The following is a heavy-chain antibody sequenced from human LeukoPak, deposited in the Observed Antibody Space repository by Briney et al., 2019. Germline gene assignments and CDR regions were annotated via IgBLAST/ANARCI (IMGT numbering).Heavy chain of an antibody. D-gene: IGHD4-23*01. V-gene: IGHV3-23*01. CDR2: ITGSGGTT. CDR1: GFTFTSHA. Sequence: PGGSLRLSCAASGFTFTSHAMTWVRQAPGKGLEWVSTITGSGGTTVYADSVKGRFTISRDNSENTLYLQMNSLRAEDTAVYYCAKGPSTVVTTPFGDWGQGTLVTVSS. J-gene: IGHJ4*02. CDR3: AKGPSTVVTTPFGD.